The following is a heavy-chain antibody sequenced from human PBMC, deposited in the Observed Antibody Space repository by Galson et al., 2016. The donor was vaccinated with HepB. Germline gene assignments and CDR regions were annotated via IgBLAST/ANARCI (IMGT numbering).Heavy chain of an antibody. D-gene: IGHD2-15*01. CDR1: GGSINNSY. CDR3: ARTGVVVAATRGGWFDP. J-gene: IGHJ5*02. Sequence: ETLSLTCTVSGGSINNSYWSWIRQPPGKGLEWIGYLYSNGNPKYNPSLKNRVTISTDTSKNQFSLSLRSATAADTAVYYCARTGVVVAATRGGWFDPWGQGTLVTVSS. CDR2: LYSNGNP. V-gene: IGHV4-59*01.